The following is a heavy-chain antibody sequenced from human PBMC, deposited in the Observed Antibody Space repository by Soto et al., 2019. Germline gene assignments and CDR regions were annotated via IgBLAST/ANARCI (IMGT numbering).Heavy chain of an antibody. CDR3: ARVDHRGYFSVLTDF. D-gene: IGHD3-10*02. Sequence: PSETLSLTCTVSGGSISSHYWTWIWIRQLPGRGLEWVGYIYDSVKTKYNPSLKSRVTISADTSRNQFSLSLSSLTAADTAVYYCARVDHRGYFSVLTDFWGQGILVTVSS. CDR1: GGSISSHY. J-gene: IGHJ4*02. CDR2: IYDSVKT. V-gene: IGHV4-59*11.